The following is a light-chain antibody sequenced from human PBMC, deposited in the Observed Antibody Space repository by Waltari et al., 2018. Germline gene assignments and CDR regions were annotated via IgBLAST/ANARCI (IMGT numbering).Light chain of an antibody. CDR1: QSVNSGY. CDR2: GTS. J-gene: IGKJ3*01. V-gene: IGKV3-20*01. Sequence: VLTQSPGTLPLSPGERATLSCRASQSVNSGYLAWYQQKHGQAPRLLIYGTSSRATGIPDRFSGSGSGTEFTLTISRLEPEDFAVYYCQQYGPTFGPGTKVEIK. CDR3: QQYGPT.